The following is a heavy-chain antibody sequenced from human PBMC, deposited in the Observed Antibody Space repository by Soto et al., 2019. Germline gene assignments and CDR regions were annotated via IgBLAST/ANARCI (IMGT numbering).Heavy chain of an antibody. Sequence: GGSLRLSCAASGFTFSSYWMHWVRQDPRKGLVWVSRINSDGSITHYADSVKGRFTISRDNAKNTLYLQMNSLRADDTAVYYCAKDRLAGGFDYWGQGTLVTVSS. V-gene: IGHV3-74*01. CDR2: INSDGSIT. D-gene: IGHD3-16*01. CDR3: AKDRLAGGFDY. J-gene: IGHJ4*02. CDR1: GFTFSSYW.